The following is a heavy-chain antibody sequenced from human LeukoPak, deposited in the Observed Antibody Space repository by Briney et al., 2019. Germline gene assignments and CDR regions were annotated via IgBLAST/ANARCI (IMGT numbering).Heavy chain of an antibody. Sequence: ASVKVSCKASGYTFTSYYMHWVRQAPGQGLEWMGIINPSGGSTSYAQKFQGRVTMTRDTSTSTVYMELSSLRSEDTALYYCARDKRGYYGAESYYIPFDYWGQGALVTVSS. CDR3: ARDKRGYYGAESYYIPFDY. J-gene: IGHJ4*02. CDR2: INPSGGST. CDR1: GYTFTSYY. D-gene: IGHD3-10*01. V-gene: IGHV1-46*01.